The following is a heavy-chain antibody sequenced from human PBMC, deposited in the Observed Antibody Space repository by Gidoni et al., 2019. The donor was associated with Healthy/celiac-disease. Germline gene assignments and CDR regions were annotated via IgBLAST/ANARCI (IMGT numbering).Heavy chain of an antibody. CDR2: IWYDGSNK. CDR3: ARPATIFGEMFAFDI. CDR1: GVTFSSYG. V-gene: IGHV3-33*01. D-gene: IGHD3-3*01. J-gene: IGHJ3*02. Sequence: QVQLVESGGGVVQPGRSLRLSCAASGVTFSSYGMHWVRQAPCKGLGWVAVIWYDGSNKYYADSVKGRFTISRDNSKNTLYLQMNSLRAEDTAVYYCARPATIFGEMFAFDIWGQGTMVTVSS.